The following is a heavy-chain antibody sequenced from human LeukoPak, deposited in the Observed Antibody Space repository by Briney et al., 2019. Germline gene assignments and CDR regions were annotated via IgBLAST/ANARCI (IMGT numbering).Heavy chain of an antibody. V-gene: IGHV4-39*07. CDR2: IYYSGST. D-gene: IGHD7-27*01. Sequence: SETLSLTCTVSGGSISSSSYYWGWIRQPPGKGLEWIGSIYYSGSTYYNPSLKSRVTISVDRSKNQFSLKLSSVTAADTAVYYCAGGRPRSWYFDLWGRGTLVTVSS. CDR1: GGSISSSSYY. CDR3: AGGRPRSWYFDL. J-gene: IGHJ2*01.